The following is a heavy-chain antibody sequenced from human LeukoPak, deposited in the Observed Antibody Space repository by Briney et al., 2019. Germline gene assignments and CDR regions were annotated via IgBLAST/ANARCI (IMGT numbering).Heavy chain of an antibody. V-gene: IGHV1-18*01. D-gene: IGHD1-1*01. CDR1: GYTFTSYG. CDR2: ISAYNGNT. CDR3: ARDKRGTYYYYYYGTDV. Sequence: ASVKVSCKASGYTFTSYGISWVRQAPGQGLEWMGWISAYNGNTNYARKLQGRVTMTTDTSTSTAYMELRSLRSDDTAVYYCARDKRGTYYYYYYGTDVWGQGTTVTVSS. J-gene: IGHJ6*02.